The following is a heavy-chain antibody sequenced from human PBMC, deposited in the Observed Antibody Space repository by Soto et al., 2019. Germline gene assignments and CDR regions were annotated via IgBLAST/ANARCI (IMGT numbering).Heavy chain of an antibody. CDR3: ARSLEWWDCSGGSCYSSPPWFDP. CDR1: CGSISSSSYY. J-gene: IGHJ5*02. Sequence: SETLSLTCTVSCGSISSSSYYWGWIRQPPGKGLEWIGSIYYSGSTYYNPSLKSRVTISVDTSKNQFSLKLSSVTAADTAVYYCARSLEWWDCSGGSCYSSPPWFDPWGQGTLVTVSS. D-gene: IGHD2-15*01. CDR2: IYYSGST. V-gene: IGHV4-39*01.